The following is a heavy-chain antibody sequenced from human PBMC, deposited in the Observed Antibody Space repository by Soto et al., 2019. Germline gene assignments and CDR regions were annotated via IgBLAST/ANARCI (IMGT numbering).Heavy chain of an antibody. D-gene: IGHD2-15*01. CDR3: ARHTPAISISDH. CDR2: IYYSGST. J-gene: IGHJ4*02. Sequence: PPETLSLTRTASAASISSSSYYWGWIRQHPGKGLEWIGSIYYSGSTYYNPSLKSRVTISVDTSKNQFSLKLSSVTAADTAVYYCARHTPAISISDHWGQGTLVTVSS. CDR1: AASISSSSYY. V-gene: IGHV4-39*01.